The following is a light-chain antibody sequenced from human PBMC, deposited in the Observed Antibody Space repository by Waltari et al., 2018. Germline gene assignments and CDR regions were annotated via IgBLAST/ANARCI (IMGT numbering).Light chain of an antibody. CDR1: QSISSH. CDR2: DAS. Sequence: EIVLTQSPATLSLSPGERATLSCWASQSISSHIAWYQNKPGQAPRLLVYDASNRATGIPARFSGSESGTDFTLTIGSLEPEDLAVYYCQHGHTWPLSFGGGTKVEI. J-gene: IGKJ4*01. V-gene: IGKV3-11*01. CDR3: QHGHTWPLS.